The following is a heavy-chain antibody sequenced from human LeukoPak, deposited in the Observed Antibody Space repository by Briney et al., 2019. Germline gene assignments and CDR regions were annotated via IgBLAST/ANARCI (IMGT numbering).Heavy chain of an antibody. J-gene: IGHJ4*02. Sequence: GASVKVSCKASGGTFSSYAISWVRQAPGQGLEWMGRIIPILGIANYAQKFQGRVTITADKSTSTAYMELSSLRSEDTAVYYCARDADSSGYYPLDYWGQGTLVTVSS. V-gene: IGHV1-69*04. CDR3: ARDADSSGYYPLDY. CDR1: GGTFSSYA. CDR2: IIPILGIA. D-gene: IGHD3-22*01.